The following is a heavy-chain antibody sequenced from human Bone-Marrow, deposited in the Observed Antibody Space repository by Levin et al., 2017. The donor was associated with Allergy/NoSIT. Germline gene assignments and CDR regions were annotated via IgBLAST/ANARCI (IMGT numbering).Heavy chain of an antibody. CDR2: ISAYNGNT. CDR3: ATQKVVPAGRGWFYMDV. J-gene: IGHJ6*03. Sequence: GESLKISCKASGYTFTSYGISWVRQAPGQGLEWMGWISAYNGNTNYAQKLQGRVTMTTDTSTSTAYMELRSLRSDDTAVYYCATQKVVPAGRGWFYMDVWGKGTTVTVSS. V-gene: IGHV1-18*01. D-gene: IGHD2-2*01. CDR1: GYTFTSYG.